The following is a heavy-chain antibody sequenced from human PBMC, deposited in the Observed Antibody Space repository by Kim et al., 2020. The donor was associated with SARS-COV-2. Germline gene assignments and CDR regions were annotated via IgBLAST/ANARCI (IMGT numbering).Heavy chain of an antibody. D-gene: IGHD5-18*01. V-gene: IGHV4-34*01. CDR1: GGSFSGYY. Sequence: SETLSLTCAVYGGSFSGYYWSWIRQPPGKGLEWIGEINHSGSTNYNPSLKSRVTISVDTSKNQFSLKLSSVTAADTAVYYCARGLGIQLWSNDAFDIWG. CDR3: ARGLGIQLWSNDAFDI. J-gene: IGHJ3*02. CDR2: INHSGST.